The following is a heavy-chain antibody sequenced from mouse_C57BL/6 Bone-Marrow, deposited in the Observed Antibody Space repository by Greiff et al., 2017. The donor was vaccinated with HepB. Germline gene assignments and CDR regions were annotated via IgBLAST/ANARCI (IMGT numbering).Heavy chain of an antibody. CDR3: ARISTMITSAY. CDR2: ISDGGSYT. D-gene: IGHD2-4*01. V-gene: IGHV5-4*01. Sequence: EVQGVESGGGLVKPGGSLKLSCAASGFTFSSYAMSWVRQTPEKRLEWVATISDGGSYTYYPDNVKGRFTISRDKAKNNRYLQMSHLKSEDTSMDYCARISTMITSAYWGQGTLVTVSA. J-gene: IGHJ3*01. CDR1: GFTFSSYA.